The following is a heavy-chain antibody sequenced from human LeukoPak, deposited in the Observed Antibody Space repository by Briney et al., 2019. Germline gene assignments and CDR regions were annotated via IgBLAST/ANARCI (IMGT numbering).Heavy chain of an antibody. J-gene: IGHJ6*02. CDR3: ATDFGGEGPYYYYYGMDA. CDR1: GFTFDDYA. V-gene: IGHV3-9*01. Sequence: GGSLRLSCAASGFTFDDYAMHWVRQAPGKGLEWVSGISWNSGSIGYADSVKGRFTISRDNAKNSLYLQMNSLRAEDTALYYCATDFGGEGPYYYYYGMDAWGPGTTVTVSS. CDR2: ISWNSGSI. D-gene: IGHD4-23*01.